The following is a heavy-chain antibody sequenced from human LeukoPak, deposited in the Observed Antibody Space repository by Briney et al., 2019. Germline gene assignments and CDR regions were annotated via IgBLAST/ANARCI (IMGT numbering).Heavy chain of an antibody. CDR2: IYYSGST. CDR1: VGSISSGGYY. Sequence: SETLSLTCTVSVGSISSGGYYWSWIRQHPGKGLEWIGYIYYSGSTYYNPSLKSRVTISVDTSKNQFSLKLSSVTAADTAVYYCARRSDVTAGAFDIWGQGTMVTVSS. J-gene: IGHJ3*02. CDR3: ARRSDVTAGAFDI. D-gene: IGHD2-21*02. V-gene: IGHV4-31*03.